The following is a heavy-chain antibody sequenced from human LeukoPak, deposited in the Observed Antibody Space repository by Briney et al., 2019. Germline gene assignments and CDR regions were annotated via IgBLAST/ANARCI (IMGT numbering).Heavy chain of an antibody. V-gene: IGHV4-39*01. CDR2: IYYSGST. J-gene: IGHJ4*02. CDR3: ARLPPPRRGVHDY. D-gene: IGHD3-10*01. Sequence: SETLSLTCSVSGGSISNYYWGWIRQPPGKGLEWIGSIYYSGSTYYNPSLKSRVTISVDTSKNQFSLKLSSVTAADTAVYYCARLPPPRRGVHDYWGQGTLVTVSS. CDR1: GGSISNYY.